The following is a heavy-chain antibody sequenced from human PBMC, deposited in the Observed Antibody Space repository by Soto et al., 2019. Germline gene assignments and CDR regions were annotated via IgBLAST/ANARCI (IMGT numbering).Heavy chain of an antibody. Sequence: QVQLVQSGAEVKKPGASVKVSCKASGYTFTSYAMHWVRQAPGQRLAWMGWINAGNGNTKYSQKFQGRVTITRDTSASTAYMELSSLRSEDTAVYYCARESLNRACSSTPCRYYDGMDVWGQGTTVTVSS. CDR3: ARESLNRACSSTPCRYYDGMDV. CDR1: GYTFTSYA. J-gene: IGHJ6*02. D-gene: IGHD2-2*01. CDR2: INAGNGNT. V-gene: IGHV1-3*01.